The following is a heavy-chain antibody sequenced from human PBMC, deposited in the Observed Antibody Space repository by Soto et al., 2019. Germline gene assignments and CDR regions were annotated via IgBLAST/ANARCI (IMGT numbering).Heavy chain of an antibody. CDR3: ARDNLEDIDLRGYCFDS. D-gene: IGHD3-3*01. J-gene: IGHJ4*02. CDR2: IIPIFGTT. Sequence: QVQLEQSGAEVKKPGSSVKVSCKVSGATFSTSSISWVRQAPGQGLEWMGAIIPIFGTTNYAQEFQGRLTITADESTRTVYMELTTLGSQDTALYFCARDNLEDIDLRGYCFDSWGQGTLVTVSS. V-gene: IGHV1-69*01. CDR1: GATFSTSS.